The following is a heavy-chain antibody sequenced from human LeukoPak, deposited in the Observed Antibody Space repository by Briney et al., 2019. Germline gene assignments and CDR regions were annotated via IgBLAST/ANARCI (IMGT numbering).Heavy chain of an antibody. Sequence: GGSLRLSCAASGFTFSDYYMSWIRQAPGKGLEWVSYISSSGSTIYYADSVKGRFTISRDNAKNSLYLQMNSLRAEDTAVYYCARVSRSGSLDMHFDIWGQGTMVTVSS. V-gene: IGHV3-11*04. CDR1: GFTFSDYY. J-gene: IGHJ3*02. CDR3: ARVSRSGSLDMHFDI. CDR2: ISSSGSTI. D-gene: IGHD1-26*01.